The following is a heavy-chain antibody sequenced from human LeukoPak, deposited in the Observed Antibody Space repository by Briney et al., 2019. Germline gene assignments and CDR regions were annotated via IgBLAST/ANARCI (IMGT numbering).Heavy chain of an antibody. CDR3: ARDSLHCSLGVCRYQYYLEV. J-gene: IGHJ6*03. CDR1: GFSFDNYA. CDR2: ISGSGGDV. D-gene: IGHD2-15*01. Sequence: GGSLSLSCAASGFSFDNYAMTWVRQAPGKGLEWVSTISGSGGDVAYADSVKGRFTLSRDNSRKVLDLETNNLRAEDTAVYFCARDSLHCSLGVCRYQYYLEVWGKGTTVTVSS. V-gene: IGHV3-23*01.